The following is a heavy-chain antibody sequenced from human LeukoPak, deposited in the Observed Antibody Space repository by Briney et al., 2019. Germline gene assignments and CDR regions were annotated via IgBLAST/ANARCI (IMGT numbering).Heavy chain of an antibody. CDR3: STEDKYCTTPNCGAY. D-gene: IGHD2-8*01. CDR2: IIPHSGGT. V-gene: IGHV1-2*02. CDR1: GYTLTDYY. Sequence: ASVKVSCKASGYTLTDYYIHWVRQAPGQDLEWMGFIIPHSGGTTYEQRFQGRVTMTRDMSIGTCYMELSSLRSDDTAVYYCSTEDKYCTTPNCGAYWGQGTLVTVSS. J-gene: IGHJ4*02.